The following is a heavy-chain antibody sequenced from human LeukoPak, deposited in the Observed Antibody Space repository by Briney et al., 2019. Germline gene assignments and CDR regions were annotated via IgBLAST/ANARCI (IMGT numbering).Heavy chain of an antibody. CDR1: GFTFSSYA. Sequence: GGSLRLSCAASGFTFSSYAMHWVRQAPGKGLEYVSAISSNGGSTYYANSVKGRLTISRDNSKNTLYLQMGSLRAEDMAVYYCARCGYSYGLFYYYGMDVWGQGTTVTVSS. CDR3: ARCGYSYGLFYYYGMDV. J-gene: IGHJ6*02. V-gene: IGHV3-64*01. CDR2: ISSNGGST. D-gene: IGHD5-18*01.